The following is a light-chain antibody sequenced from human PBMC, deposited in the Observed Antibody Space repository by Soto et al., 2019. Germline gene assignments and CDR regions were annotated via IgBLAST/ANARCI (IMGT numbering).Light chain of an antibody. J-gene: IGKJ4*01. CDR1: QSLLYSDGNTY. V-gene: IGKV2-30*01. CDR3: MQATHWPLT. Sequence: DVVMTQSPPSLIVTLGQPASISCRSSQSLLYSDGNTYLNWFHQRPGQSPRRLIYKVSYRDSGVPDRFSGSGSGTDFTLKISRVEAEDVGFYYCMQATHWPLTFGGGTKVEIK. CDR2: KVS.